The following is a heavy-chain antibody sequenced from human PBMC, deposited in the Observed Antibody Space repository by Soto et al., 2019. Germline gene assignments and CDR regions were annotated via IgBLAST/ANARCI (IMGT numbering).Heavy chain of an antibody. D-gene: IGHD4-4*01. V-gene: IGHV3-33*01. CDR3: ARGLQTTDYYYYYGMDV. CDR1: GFTFSSYG. Sequence: GGSLRLSCAASGFTFSSYGMHWVRQAPGKGLEWVAVIWYDGSNKYYADSVKGRFTISRDNSKNTLYLQMNSLRAEDTAVYYCARGLQTTDYYYYYGMDVWGQGTTVTVSS. J-gene: IGHJ6*02. CDR2: IWYDGSNK.